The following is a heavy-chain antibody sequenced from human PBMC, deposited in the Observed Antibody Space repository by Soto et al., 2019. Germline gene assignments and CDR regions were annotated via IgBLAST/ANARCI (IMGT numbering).Heavy chain of an antibody. J-gene: IGHJ5*02. CDR2: ISAYNGNT. CDR1: GYTFTSYG. CDR3: ARERYCSSNSCYRDGWLHP. V-gene: IGHV1-18*04. Sequence: ASVKVSCKASGYTFTSYGISWVRQAPGQGLEWMGWISAYNGNTNYAQKLQGRVTMTTDTSTSTAYMELRSLRSDDTAVYYCARERYCSSNSCYRDGWLHPWGQGTLLT. D-gene: IGHD2-2*01.